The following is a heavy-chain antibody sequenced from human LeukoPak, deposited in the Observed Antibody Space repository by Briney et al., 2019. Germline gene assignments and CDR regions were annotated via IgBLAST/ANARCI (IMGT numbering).Heavy chain of an antibody. CDR1: GGSFSGYY. D-gene: IGHD3-10*01. Sequence: PSETLSLTCAVYGGSFSGYYWSWIRQPPGKGLEWIGEINHSGSANYNPSLKSRVTISVDTSKNQFSLKLSSVTAADTAVYYCARRRAALRMVRGAGFGYWGQGTLVTVSS. V-gene: IGHV4-34*01. CDR2: INHSGSA. CDR3: ARRRAALRMVRGAGFGY. J-gene: IGHJ4*02.